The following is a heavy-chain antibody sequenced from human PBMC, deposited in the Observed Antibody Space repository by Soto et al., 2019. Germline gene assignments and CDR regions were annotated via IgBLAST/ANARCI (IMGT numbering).Heavy chain of an antibody. V-gene: IGHV3-23*01. CDR2: ISGSGDTT. Sequence: EVQLLESGGGWVQPGGSLRLSCEASGFTFSNYAMSWVRQAPGKGLEWVSTISGSGDTTYYADSVKGRFTNSRDNSKGTVNVQMNSVRAEDTAVYYCATERPESGYCGDGVGERDFWGQGTLVTVSS. D-gene: IGHD2-8*01. CDR3: ATERPESGYCGDGVGERDF. J-gene: IGHJ4*02. CDR1: GFTFSNYA.